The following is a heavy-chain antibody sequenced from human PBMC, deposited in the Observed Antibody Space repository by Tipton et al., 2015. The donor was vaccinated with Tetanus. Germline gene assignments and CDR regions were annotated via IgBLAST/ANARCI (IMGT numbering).Heavy chain of an antibody. CDR2: INPSGGST. D-gene: IGHD2-8*01. Sequence: QLVQSGAEVKKPGASVKVSCKASGYTFTSYYMHWVRQAPGQGLEWMGIINPSGGSTSYAQKFQGRVTMTRDTSTSTVYMELSSLRSEDTAVYYCAKVPWEGVYANWFDPWGQGTLVTVSS. CDR3: AKVPWEGVYANWFDP. J-gene: IGHJ5*02. CDR1: GYTFTSYY. V-gene: IGHV1-46*01.